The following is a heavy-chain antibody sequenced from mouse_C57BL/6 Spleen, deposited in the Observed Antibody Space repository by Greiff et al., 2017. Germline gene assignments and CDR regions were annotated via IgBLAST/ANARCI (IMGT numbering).Heavy chain of an antibody. V-gene: IGHV5-17*01. CDR3: AKQVYDYYAVVY. J-gene: IGHJ4*01. CDR2: ISSGSSTI. Sequence: DVMLVESGGGLVKPGGSLKLSCAASGFTFSDYGMHWVRQAPEKGLEWVAYISSGSSTIYYADTVKGRFTISRDNAKNTLFLQMTSLRSEDTAMYYCAKQVYDYYAVVYWGQGTSVTVSS. D-gene: IGHD2-3*01. CDR1: GFTFSDYG.